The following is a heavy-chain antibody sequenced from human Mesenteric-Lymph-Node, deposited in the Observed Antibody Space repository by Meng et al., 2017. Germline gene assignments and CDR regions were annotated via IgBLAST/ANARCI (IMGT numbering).Heavy chain of an antibody. CDR1: GFDFKSYG. D-gene: IGHD5-24*01. J-gene: IGHJ4*01. V-gene: IGHV3-20*04. CDR2: LSWNSNDA. Sequence: VLRVESGGGVVRPWGSLRLSWAASGFDFKSYGMSWVRQAPGKGLEWVSGLSWNSNDAGYADSVKGRFTISRDNAKNSLYLQMTSLRAEDTAFYYCAKRGGNNYHFDYWGHGTLVTVSS. CDR3: AKRGGNNYHFDY.